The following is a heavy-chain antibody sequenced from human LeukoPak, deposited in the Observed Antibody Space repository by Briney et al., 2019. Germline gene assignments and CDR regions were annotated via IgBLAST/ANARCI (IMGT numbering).Heavy chain of an antibody. V-gene: IGHV4-59*08. CDR1: GGSISSYY. D-gene: IGHD3-10*01. CDR2: IYYSGST. CDR3: ARHGRRRLGFGSPADY. Sequence: PSETLSLTCTVSGGSISSYYWSWIRQPPGKGLEWIGYIYYSGSTYYNPSLKSRVTISVDTSKNQFSLKLSSVTAADTAVYYCARHGRRRLGFGSPADYWGQGTLVTVSS. J-gene: IGHJ4*02.